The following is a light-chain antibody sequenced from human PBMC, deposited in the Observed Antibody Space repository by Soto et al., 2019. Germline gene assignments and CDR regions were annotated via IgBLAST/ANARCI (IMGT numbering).Light chain of an antibody. CDR1: SSHIGRHT. CDR3: AAWKDSLNGYV. Sequence: QSVLTQQPSASGNPGQRVTISCSGSSSHIGRHTVTWYQQLPGTAPKLLINSNYQRPSRLPDRFSGSKSGTSASLPISGLQSEVEADYNCAAWKDSLNGYVFGTRTKVT. V-gene: IGLV1-44*01. J-gene: IGLJ1*01. CDR2: SNY.